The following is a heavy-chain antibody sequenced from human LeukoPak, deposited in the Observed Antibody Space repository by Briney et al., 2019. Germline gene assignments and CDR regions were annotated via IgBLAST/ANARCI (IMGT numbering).Heavy chain of an antibody. V-gene: IGHV3-23*01. CDR3: ARAHYGGNSVDY. Sequence: GGSLRLSCEVSGVTFGSYVMNWVRQAPGKGLEWVSSISGSGGFTYYADSVKGRFTISRDNSKNTLYLQMNSLRAEDTAVYYCARAHYGGNSVDYWGQGTLVTVSS. CDR2: ISGSGGFT. CDR1: GVTFGSYV. D-gene: IGHD4-23*01. J-gene: IGHJ4*02.